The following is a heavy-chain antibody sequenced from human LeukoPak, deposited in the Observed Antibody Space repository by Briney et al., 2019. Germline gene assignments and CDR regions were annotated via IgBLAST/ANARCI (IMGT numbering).Heavy chain of an antibody. CDR3: ARLPYSNSWRVFDY. V-gene: IGHV4-59*01. CDR2: IYYTGIT. CDR1: GGSISSYY. D-gene: IGHD6-13*01. Sequence: PSETLSLTCTVSGGSISSYYWSWIRQPPGKGLEWIGYIYYTGITNYNPSLKSRVTISVDTSKNQFSLKLSSVTAADTAVYYCARLPYSNSWRVFDYWGQGTLVTVSS. J-gene: IGHJ4*02.